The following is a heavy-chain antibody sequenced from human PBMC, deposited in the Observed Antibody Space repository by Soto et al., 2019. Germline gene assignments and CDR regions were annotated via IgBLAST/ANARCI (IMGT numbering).Heavy chain of an antibody. CDR2: INHSGST. Sequence: SETLSLTCAVYGGSFSGYYWSWIRQPPGKGLEWIGEINHSGSTNYNPSLKSRVTISVDTSKNQFSLKLSSVTAADTAVYYCARSFYIVVVVAATFHYGMDVWGQGTTVTVSS. CDR3: ARSFYIVVVVAATFHYGMDV. D-gene: IGHD2-15*01. CDR1: GGSFSGYY. J-gene: IGHJ6*02. V-gene: IGHV4-34*01.